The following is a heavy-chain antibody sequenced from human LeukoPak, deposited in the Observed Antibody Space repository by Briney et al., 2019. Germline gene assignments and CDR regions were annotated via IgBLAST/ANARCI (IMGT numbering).Heavy chain of an antibody. J-gene: IGHJ4*02. CDR1: GGSISSYY. Sequence: WETLSLTCTVSGGSISSYYWSWIRQPPGEGLEWIGYIHTSGSTDYNPSLESRLTMSIDTSKNQFSLKLTSMTAADTAVYYCARHFKAAASERAFDYWGQGTLVTVSS. CDR2: IHTSGST. CDR3: ARHFKAAASERAFDY. V-gene: IGHV4-4*09. D-gene: IGHD3-3*02.